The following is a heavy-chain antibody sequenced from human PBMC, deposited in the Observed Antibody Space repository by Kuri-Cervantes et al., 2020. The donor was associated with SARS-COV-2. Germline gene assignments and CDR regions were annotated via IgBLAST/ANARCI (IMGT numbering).Heavy chain of an antibody. CDR3: AKDIAVAGHFDY. J-gene: IGHJ4*02. CDR2: IYSGGSST. V-gene: IGHV3-23*03. D-gene: IGHD6-19*01. CDR1: GSTFSSYA. Sequence: LSLTCAASGSTFSSYAMSWVRQAPGKGLEWVSVIYSGGSSTYYADSVKGRFTISRDNSKNTLYLQMNSLRAEDTAVYYCAKDIAVAGHFDYWGQGTLVTVSS.